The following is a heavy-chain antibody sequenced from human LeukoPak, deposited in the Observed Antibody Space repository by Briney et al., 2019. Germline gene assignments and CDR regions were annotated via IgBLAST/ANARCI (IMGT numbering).Heavy chain of an antibody. CDR3: ARLEGSSSSEVDY. J-gene: IGHJ4*02. V-gene: IGHV3-53*01. D-gene: IGHD6-6*01. Sequence: PGGSLRLSCAASGFTVSSNYMSWVRQAPGKGLEWVSVIYSGGSTYYADSVKGRFTTSRDNSKNTLYLQMNSLRAEDTAVYYCARLEGSSSSEVDYWGQGTLVTVSS. CDR1: GFTVSSNY. CDR2: IYSGGST.